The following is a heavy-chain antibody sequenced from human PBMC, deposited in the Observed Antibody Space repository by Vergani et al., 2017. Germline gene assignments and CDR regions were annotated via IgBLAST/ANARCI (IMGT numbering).Heavy chain of an antibody. Sequence: QVHLQESGPGLVKPPGTLSLTCAVSGGSISSTNWWSWVRQPPGKGLEWIGEIYHGGTTNYNPSLKSRVTMSLDNSKNQFSLNLDSVTAADTAVYYCARVDLWVRGLYYLDSWGQGTLVTVSS. D-gene: IGHD3-10*01. CDR3: ARVDLWVRGLYYLDS. CDR1: GGSISSTNW. J-gene: IGHJ4*02. V-gene: IGHV4-4*03. CDR2: IYHGGTT.